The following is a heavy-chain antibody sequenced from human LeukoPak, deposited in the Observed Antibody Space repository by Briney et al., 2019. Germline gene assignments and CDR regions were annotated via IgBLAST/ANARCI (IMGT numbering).Heavy chain of an antibody. Sequence: GGSLRLSCAASGFTFTSYSTNWVRQAPGKGLERVSTISGGGGSTYYADSVKGRFTISRDNSKNTLYLQVNSLRAEDTAVYYCAKGGKWDVTPFNYWGQGTLVTVSS. D-gene: IGHD1-26*01. CDR2: ISGGGGST. J-gene: IGHJ4*02. CDR1: GFTFTSYS. V-gene: IGHV3-23*01. CDR3: AKGGKWDVTPFNY.